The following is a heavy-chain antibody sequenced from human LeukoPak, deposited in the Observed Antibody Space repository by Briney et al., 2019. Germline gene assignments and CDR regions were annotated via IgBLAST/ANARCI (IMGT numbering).Heavy chain of an antibody. D-gene: IGHD3-10*01. CDR1: GFTFNSYS. Sequence: GGSLRLSCAASGFTFNSYSMSWVRQAPGKGLDWVSSISSGSSYIYYADSVKGRFTISRDNAKNSLYLQMNSLRAEDTAVYYCARARDYYGSGSYYNFDFWGQGTLVTVSS. V-gene: IGHV3-21*01. CDR3: ARARDYYGSGSYYNFDF. CDR2: ISSGSSYI. J-gene: IGHJ4*02.